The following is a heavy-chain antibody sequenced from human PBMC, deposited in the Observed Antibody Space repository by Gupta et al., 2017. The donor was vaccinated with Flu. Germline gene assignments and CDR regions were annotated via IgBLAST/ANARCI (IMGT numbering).Heavy chain of an antibody. D-gene: IGHD6-13*01. J-gene: IGHJ5*02. V-gene: IGHV1-69*01. CDR3: ARDGWGTAAARLGGWWFDP. Sequence: QGLEWMGGIIPIFGTANYAQKFQGRVTITADESTSTAYMELSSLRSEDTAVYYCARDGWGTAAARLGGWWFDPWGQGTLVTVSS. CDR2: IIPIFGTA.